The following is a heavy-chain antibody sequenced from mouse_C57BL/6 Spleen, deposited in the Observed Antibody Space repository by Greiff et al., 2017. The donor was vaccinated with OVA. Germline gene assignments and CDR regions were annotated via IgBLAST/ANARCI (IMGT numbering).Heavy chain of an antibody. Sequence: QVQLQQSGPGLVQPSQSLSITCTVSGFSLTSYGVHWVRPSPGKGLEWLGVIWSGGSTDYNAAFISRLSISKDNSKSQVFFKMNRRQADDTAIYYCASYYSNYAFAYWGQGTLVTVSA. CDR1: GFSLTSYG. J-gene: IGHJ3*01. CDR3: ASYYSNYAFAY. CDR2: IWSGGST. V-gene: IGHV2-2*01. D-gene: IGHD2-5*01.